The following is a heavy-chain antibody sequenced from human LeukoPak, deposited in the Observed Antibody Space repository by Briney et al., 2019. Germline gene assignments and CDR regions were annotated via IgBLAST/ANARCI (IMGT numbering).Heavy chain of an antibody. CDR2: ITYSGST. Sequence: SETLSLTCAVYVGSLSDYSWRWIRQSPGKGLEWIGEITYSGSTNYNPSLKSRVTISIDTSKNQFSLKVTSLTAADTAVYYCARDQGGLWGQGTLVTVSS. CDR1: VGSLSDYS. J-gene: IGHJ4*02. D-gene: IGHD2-2*01. CDR3: ARDQGGL. V-gene: IGHV4-34*01.